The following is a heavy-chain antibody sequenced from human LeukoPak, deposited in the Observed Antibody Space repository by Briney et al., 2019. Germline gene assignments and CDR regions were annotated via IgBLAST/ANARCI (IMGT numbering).Heavy chain of an antibody. J-gene: IGHJ3*02. Sequence: GRSLRLSCAASGFTFDDYAMHWVRQAPGKGLEWVSGISWNSGSIGYADSVKGRFTISRDNAKNSLYLQMNSLRAEDTALYYCAIIVGAFDIWGQGTMVTVSS. CDR1: GFTFDDYA. V-gene: IGHV3-9*01. CDR3: AIIVGAFDI. CDR2: ISWNSGSI. D-gene: IGHD1-26*01.